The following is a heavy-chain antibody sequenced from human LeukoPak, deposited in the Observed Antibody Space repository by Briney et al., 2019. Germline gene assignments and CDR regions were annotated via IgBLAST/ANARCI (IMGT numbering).Heavy chain of an antibody. D-gene: IGHD1-1*01. J-gene: IGHJ6*02. CDR1: GFTFSSYA. CDR2: ISYDGSNK. Sequence: GGPLRLSCAASGFTFSSYAMHWVRQAPGKGLEWVAVISYDGSNKYYADSVKGRFTISRDNSKNTLYLQMNSLRAEDTAVYYCARGPPNLPGPYGMDVWGQGTTVTVSS. V-gene: IGHV3-30-3*01. CDR3: ARGPPNLPGPYGMDV.